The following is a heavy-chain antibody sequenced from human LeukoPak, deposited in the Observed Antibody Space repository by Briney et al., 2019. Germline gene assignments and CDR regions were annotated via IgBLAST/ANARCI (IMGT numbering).Heavy chain of an antibody. CDR1: GFSFNKYA. CDR2: MTGGGAT. J-gene: IGHJ4*02. D-gene: IGHD1-26*01. CDR3: AKDQRWESPHYLDS. Sequence: GGSLRLSCVGSGFSFNKYAASWVRQAPGKGLEWVAGMTGGGATYHADSVKGRFVISRDNSKNTVYLQMNSLRAEDTALYFCAKDQRWESPHYLDSWGQGTLVTVSS. V-gene: IGHV3-23*01.